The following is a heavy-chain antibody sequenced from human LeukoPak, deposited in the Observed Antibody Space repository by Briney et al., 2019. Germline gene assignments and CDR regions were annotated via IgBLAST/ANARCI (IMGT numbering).Heavy chain of an antibody. J-gene: IGHJ6*03. CDR1: GGSISSSSYY. D-gene: IGHD1-26*01. CDR2: IYYSGST. CDR3: ARDRREYYYYYYMDV. V-gene: IGHV4-39*07. Sequence: PSETLSLTCTVSGGSISSSSYYWGWVRQPPGKGLEWIGSIYYSGSTYYNPSLKSRVTISVDTSKNQFSLKLSSVTAADTAVYYCARDRREYYYYYYMDVWGKGTTVTVSS.